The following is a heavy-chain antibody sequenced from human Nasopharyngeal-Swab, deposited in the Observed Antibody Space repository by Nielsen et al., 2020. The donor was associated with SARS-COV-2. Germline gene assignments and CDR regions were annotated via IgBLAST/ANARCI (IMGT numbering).Heavy chain of an antibody. Sequence: GESLKTSCTASGFTFGDYAMSWFRQAPGKGLEWVGFIRSKAYGGTTEYAASVKGRFTISRDDSKSIAYLQMNSLKTEDTAVYYCTREGIVVVVAATDRFDYWGQGTLVTVSS. CDR1: GFTFGDYA. D-gene: IGHD2-15*01. CDR2: IRSKAYGGTT. V-gene: IGHV3-49*03. CDR3: TREGIVVVVAATDRFDY. J-gene: IGHJ4*02.